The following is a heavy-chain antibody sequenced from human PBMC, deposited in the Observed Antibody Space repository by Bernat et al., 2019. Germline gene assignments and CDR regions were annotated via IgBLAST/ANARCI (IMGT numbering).Heavy chain of an antibody. CDR2: ISGYNGNT. CDR3: ARDEGGPIAAAGIFWCDY. D-gene: IGHD6-13*01. J-gene: IGHJ4*02. Sequence: QVQLVQSGAEVKKPGASVKVSCKASGYTFTSYGISWVRQAPGQGLEWMGWISGYNGNTNYAQKLQGRVTMTTDTSTSTAYMELRSLRSDDTAVYYCARDEGGPIAAAGIFWCDYWGQGTLVTVSS. CDR1: GYTFTSYG. V-gene: IGHV1-18*01.